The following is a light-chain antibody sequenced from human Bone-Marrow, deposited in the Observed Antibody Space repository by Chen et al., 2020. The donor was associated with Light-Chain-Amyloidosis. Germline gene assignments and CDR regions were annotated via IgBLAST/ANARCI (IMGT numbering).Light chain of an antibody. Sequence: QAVLTHASSLSSSPGSSASLTCTLRSDIYVAAYRIYWYQQKPGSPPRYLLRYKSDSNKQQGSGVPSRFSGSKDVSDNAGILLISGLQSEEGADYYCMIWHNSQGVFGGGTKLTVL. CDR3: MIWHNSQGV. J-gene: IGLJ3*02. V-gene: IGLV5-45*03. CDR2: YKSDSNK. CDR1: SDIYVAAYR.